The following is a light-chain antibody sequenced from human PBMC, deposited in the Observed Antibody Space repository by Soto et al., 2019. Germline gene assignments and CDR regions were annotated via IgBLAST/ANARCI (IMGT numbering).Light chain of an antibody. J-gene: IGKJ4*01. Sequence: IVMTQSTATLSVCPGERATLSCRASQTLYNNLAWYQQKLGQAPRLLIYGASARATDIPARFSGSGSGTEFTLTISGLQSEDFAIYYCQQYSDWPLTFGGGTKVEIK. V-gene: IGKV3-15*01. CDR1: QTLYNN. CDR3: QQYSDWPLT. CDR2: GAS.